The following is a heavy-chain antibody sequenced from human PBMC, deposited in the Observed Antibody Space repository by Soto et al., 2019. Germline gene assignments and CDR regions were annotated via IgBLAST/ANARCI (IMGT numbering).Heavy chain of an antibody. V-gene: IGHV1-58*01. CDR2: IVVGSGNT. J-gene: IGHJ3*02. D-gene: IGHD5-18*01. CDR1: GFTFTSSA. Sequence: RASVKRSCKASGFTFTSSAVQWVRQARGQRLEWIGWIVVGSGNTSYAQKFQERVTITRDMSTSTAYMELSSLRSEDTAVYYCAAVRGGTAMGDDAFDIWGQGTMVTVSS. CDR3: AAVRGGTAMGDDAFDI.